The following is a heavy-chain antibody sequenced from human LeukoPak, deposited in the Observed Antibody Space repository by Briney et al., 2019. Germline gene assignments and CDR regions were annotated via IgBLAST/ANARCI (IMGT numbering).Heavy chain of an antibody. CDR1: GGSISSYY. D-gene: IGHD4-17*01. Sequence: SETLSLTCTVSGGSISSYYWSWIRQPPGKGLEWIGYIYYSGSTNYNPSLKSRVTISVDTSKDQFPLKLSSVTAADTAVYYCARGPVTTSGNCFDPWGQGTLVTVSS. V-gene: IGHV4-59*08. J-gene: IGHJ5*02. CDR3: ARGPVTTSGNCFDP. CDR2: IYYSGST.